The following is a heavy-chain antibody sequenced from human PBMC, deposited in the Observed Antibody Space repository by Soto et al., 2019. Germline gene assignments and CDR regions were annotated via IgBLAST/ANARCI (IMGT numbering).Heavy chain of an antibody. J-gene: IGHJ6*02. Sequence: GGSLRLSCAASGFTFDDYTMHWVRQAPGKGLEWVSLISWYGGSTYYADSVKGRLTISRDNSKNSLYLQMNSLRTEDTALYYCAKDIGVVPVENYYYYGMDVWGQGTTVTVSS. CDR3: AKDIGVVPVENYYYYGMDV. V-gene: IGHV3-43*01. D-gene: IGHD3-3*01. CDR1: GFTFDDYT. CDR2: ISWYGGST.